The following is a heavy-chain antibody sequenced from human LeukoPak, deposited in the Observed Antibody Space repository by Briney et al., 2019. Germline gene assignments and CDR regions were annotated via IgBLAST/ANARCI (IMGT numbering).Heavy chain of an antibody. CDR2: INHSGSL. CDR3: ARESGGTGH. D-gene: IGHD3/OR15-3a*01. Sequence: NPSETLSLTCAVCGGSFSGYYWSWLRQPPGKGLEWLGEINHSGSLNYNASLKSRVSISADTSKNQFSLKLTSVTASDTAVYYCARESGGTGHWGQGTLVTVSS. CDR1: GGSFSGYY. V-gene: IGHV4-34*01. J-gene: IGHJ4*02.